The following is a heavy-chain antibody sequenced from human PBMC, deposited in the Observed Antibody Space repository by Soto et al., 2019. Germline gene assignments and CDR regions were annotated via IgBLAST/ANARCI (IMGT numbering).Heavy chain of an antibody. J-gene: IGHJ6*02. D-gene: IGHD5-12*01. CDR3: ANVYIAYTSDAIDV. CDR1: GFTFRTYG. CDR2: VAHDGSIT. V-gene: IGHV3-30*18. Sequence: GGSLRLSCAASGFTFRTYGMHWVRQAPGKGLEWVTVVAHDGSITHYADSVKGRFTISRDNSKNTLYLQMSSLRAEDTAMYYCANVYIAYTSDAIDVWGQETTVTVSS.